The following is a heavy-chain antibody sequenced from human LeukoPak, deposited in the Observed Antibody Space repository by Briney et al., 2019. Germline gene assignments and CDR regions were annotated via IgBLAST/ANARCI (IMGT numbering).Heavy chain of an antibody. CDR3: ARGTVVVVAAAREPNYYYYGMDV. D-gene: IGHD2-15*01. Sequence: ASVKVSCKASGYTFTSYDINWVRQATGQGLEWMGWMNPNSGNTGYAQKFKGRVTMTRNTSISTAYMELSSLRSEDTAVYYCARGTVVVVAAAREPNYYYYGMDVWGQGTTVTVSS. CDR1: GYTFTSYD. CDR2: MNPNSGNT. V-gene: IGHV1-8*01. J-gene: IGHJ6*02.